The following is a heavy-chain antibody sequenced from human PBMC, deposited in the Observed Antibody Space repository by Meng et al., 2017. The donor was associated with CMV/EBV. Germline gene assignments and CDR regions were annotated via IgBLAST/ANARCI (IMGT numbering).Heavy chain of an antibody. V-gene: IGHV3-23*01. Sequence: GESLKISCAASGFTFSSYAMSWVRQAPGKGLEWVSAISGSGGSTYYADSVKGRLTISRDNSKNTLSLQMISLRAEDTAVYYCAKGSANSRPYYFDFWGRGTLVTVSS. CDR2: ISGSGGST. J-gene: IGHJ4*02. CDR1: GFTFSSYA. D-gene: IGHD3-3*01. CDR3: AKGSANSRPYYFDF.